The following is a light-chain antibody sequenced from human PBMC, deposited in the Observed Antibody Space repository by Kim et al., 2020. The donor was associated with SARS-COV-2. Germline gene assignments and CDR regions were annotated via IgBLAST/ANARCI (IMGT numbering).Light chain of an antibody. CDR2: GNN. V-gene: IGLV1-40*01. CDR3: QSYDSSLSGWV. Sequence: QRVTSSCTGSSSNIGAGYDVHWYQQLPGTAPKLLIYGNNNRPSGVPDRFSGSKSGTSASLAITGLQAEDEADYYCQSYDSSLSGWVFGGGTKLTVL. J-gene: IGLJ3*02. CDR1: SSNIGAGYD.